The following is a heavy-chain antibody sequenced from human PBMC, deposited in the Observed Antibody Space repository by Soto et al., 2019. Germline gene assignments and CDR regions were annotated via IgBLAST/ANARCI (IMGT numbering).Heavy chain of an antibody. Sequence: PGESLKISCKGSGYSFTSYWISWVRQMPGKGLEWMGRIDPSDSYTNYSPSFQGHVTISADKSISTAYLQWSSLKASDTAMYYCARKYAVVAATRESYYYGMDVWGQGTTVTVSS. CDR2: IDPSDSYT. CDR3: ARKYAVVAATRESYYYGMDV. J-gene: IGHJ6*02. D-gene: IGHD2-15*01. V-gene: IGHV5-10-1*01. CDR1: GYSFTSYW.